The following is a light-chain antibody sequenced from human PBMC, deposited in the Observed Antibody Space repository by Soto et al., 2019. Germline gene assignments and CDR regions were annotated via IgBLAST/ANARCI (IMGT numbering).Light chain of an antibody. CDR3: QKYNSAPLT. J-gene: IGKJ4*01. CDR1: QTISIW. V-gene: IGKV1-5*01. CDR2: DAS. Sequence: DIQMTPSPFTLSASVEDRVTITCLARQTISIWLAWYQQKPGKAPKLLIYDASILESGVPSRFSGSESGTEFTLTIISLQPDDVAAYYCQKYNSAPLTFGGGTKVDIK.